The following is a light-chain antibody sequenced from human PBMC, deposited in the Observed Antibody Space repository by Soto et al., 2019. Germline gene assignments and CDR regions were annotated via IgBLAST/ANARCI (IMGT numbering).Light chain of an antibody. CDR3: MQALQTPLT. CDR2: LGS. Sequence: DIVMTQSPLSLPVTPGEPASISCRSSQSLLHSNGYNCLDWYLQKPGQSPQLLIYLGSNRASGVPDRFSGSGSGTDFTLKISRVEAEDVGVYYCMQALQTPLTFGGGNKVEIK. CDR1: QSLLHSNGYNC. J-gene: IGKJ4*01. V-gene: IGKV2-28*01.